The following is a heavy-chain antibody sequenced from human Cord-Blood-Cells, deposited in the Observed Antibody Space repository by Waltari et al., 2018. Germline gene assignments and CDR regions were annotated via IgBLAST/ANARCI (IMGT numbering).Heavy chain of an antibody. J-gene: IGHJ4*02. D-gene: IGHD3-3*01. CDR2: ISSNSSTI. CDR3: ARGLYYDFWSGYSAFDY. Sequence: EVQLVESGGGLVQPGGSLRLSCAASGFTFSSYSMNWVRQAPGKGLDWVSYISSNSSTIDYADSVKGRFTISRDNAKNSLYLQMNSLRDEDTAVYYCARGLYYDFWSGYSAFDYWGQGTLVTVSS. CDR1: GFTFSSYS. V-gene: IGHV3-48*02.